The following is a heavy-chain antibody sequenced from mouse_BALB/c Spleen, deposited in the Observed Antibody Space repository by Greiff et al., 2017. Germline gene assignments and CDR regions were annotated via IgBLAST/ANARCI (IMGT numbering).Heavy chain of an antibody. D-gene: IGHD1-1*01. CDR3: ASLLRYAMDY. CDR2: ISSGGGST. CDR1: GFAFSSYD. J-gene: IGHJ4*01. V-gene: IGHV5-12-1*01. Sequence: EVQLVESGGGLVKPGGSLKLSCAASGFAFSSYDMSWVRQTPEKRLEWVAYISSGGGSTYYPDTVKGRFTISRDNAKNTLYLQMSSLKSEDTAMYYCASLLRYAMDYWGQGTSVTVSS.